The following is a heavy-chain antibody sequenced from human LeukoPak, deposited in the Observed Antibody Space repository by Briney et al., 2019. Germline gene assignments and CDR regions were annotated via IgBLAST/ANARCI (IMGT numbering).Heavy chain of an antibody. J-gene: IGHJ4*02. V-gene: IGHV3-23*01. CDR3: AKDSGDYFSIQNYFDC. Sequence: GGSLRLSCAASGFTFSSYAMSWVRQAPGKGLEWVSAISGSGGSTYYADSVKGRFTISRDDSKNTLYLQVNSLRPDDTAVYYCAKDSGDYFSIQNYFDCWGQGTLVTVSS. CDR1: GFTFSSYA. D-gene: IGHD3-22*01. CDR2: ISGSGGST.